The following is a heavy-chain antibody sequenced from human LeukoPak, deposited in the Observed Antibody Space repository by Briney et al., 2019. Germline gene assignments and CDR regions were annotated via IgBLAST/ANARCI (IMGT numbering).Heavy chain of an antibody. J-gene: IGHJ4*02. CDR1: GGSFSGYY. CDR3: ARDGYNWNADSPPYDY. D-gene: IGHD1-1*01. V-gene: IGHV4-34*01. Sequence: TPSETLSLTCAVYGGSFSGYYWSWIRQPPGKGLEWIGEINHSGSTNYNPSLKSRVTISVDTSKNQFSLKLSSVTAADTAVYYCARDGYNWNADSPPYDYWGQGTLVTVSS. CDR2: INHSGST.